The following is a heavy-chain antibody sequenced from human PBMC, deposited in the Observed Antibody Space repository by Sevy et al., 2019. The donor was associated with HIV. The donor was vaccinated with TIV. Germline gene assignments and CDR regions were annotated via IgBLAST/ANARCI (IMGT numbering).Heavy chain of an antibody. CDR2: ISGSGGTT. Sequence: GGSLILSCAASGFTFSNFGMSWVRQAPGKGLEWVSTISGSGGTTYYADSVKGRFTISRDNSKKTLYLQMNSLRAEDTALYYCAKGDASTRYYYYGMDVWGQGTAVTVSS. CDR1: GFTFSNFG. V-gene: IGHV3-23*01. D-gene: IGHD2-2*01. CDR3: AKGDASTRYYYYGMDV. J-gene: IGHJ6*02.